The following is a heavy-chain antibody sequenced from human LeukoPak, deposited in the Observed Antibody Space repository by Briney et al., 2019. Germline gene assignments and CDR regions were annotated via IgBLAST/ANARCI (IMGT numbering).Heavy chain of an antibody. D-gene: IGHD2-15*01. CDR1: GFTFNSYG. V-gene: IGHV3-23*01. Sequence: GGSLRLSCAASGFTFNSYGMTWVRQAPGKGLEWVSSICGSGGSTYYADSVTGRFTISRDNSKNTHYLQMNSLRAEDTAVYYCARGCSGGSCYLGDAFDIWGQGTMVAVSS. J-gene: IGHJ3*02. CDR2: ICGSGGST. CDR3: ARGCSGGSCYLGDAFDI.